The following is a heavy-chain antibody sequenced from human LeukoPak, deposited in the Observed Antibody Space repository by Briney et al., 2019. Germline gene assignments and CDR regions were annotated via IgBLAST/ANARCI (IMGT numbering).Heavy chain of an antibody. Sequence: SETLSLTCAVYGGSFSGYYWSWTRQPPGKGLEWIGEINHSGSTNYNPSLKSRVTISVDTSKNQFSLKLSSVTAADTAVYYCARAGDAQGSLGAFDIWGQGTMVTVSS. V-gene: IGHV4-34*01. D-gene: IGHD1-26*01. CDR1: GGSFSGYY. J-gene: IGHJ3*02. CDR2: INHSGST. CDR3: ARAGDAQGSLGAFDI.